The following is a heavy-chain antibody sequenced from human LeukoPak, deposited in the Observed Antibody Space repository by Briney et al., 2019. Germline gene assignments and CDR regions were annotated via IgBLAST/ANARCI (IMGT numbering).Heavy chain of an antibody. V-gene: IGHV4-39*07. J-gene: IGHJ1*01. D-gene: IGHD6-13*01. Sequence: SETLSLTCTVSRGSISSYYWGWIRQPPGNGLEWIGSIYYSGSPYCSPSLKSRVNLSVDTSKNQFSLKLSSVTAADTAVYYCARQDFGSSNCLPGGYFHHWGLRTLVTVSS. CDR3: ARQDFGSSNCLPGGYFHH. CDR1: RGSISSYY. CDR2: IYYSGSP.